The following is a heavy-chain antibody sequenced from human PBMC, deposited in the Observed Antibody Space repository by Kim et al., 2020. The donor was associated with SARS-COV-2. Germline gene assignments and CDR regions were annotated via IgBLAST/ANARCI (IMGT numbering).Heavy chain of an antibody. CDR3: ARMIAAAGPFDY. CDR1: GFTFSSYA. V-gene: IGHV3-33*01. CDR2: IWYDGSNK. Sequence: GGSLRLSCAASGFTFSSYAMHWVRQAPGKGLEWVAVIWYDGSNKYYADSVKGRFTISRDNSKNTLYLQMNSLRAEDTAVYYCARMIAAAGPFDYWGQGTLVTLSS. D-gene: IGHD6-13*01. J-gene: IGHJ4*02.